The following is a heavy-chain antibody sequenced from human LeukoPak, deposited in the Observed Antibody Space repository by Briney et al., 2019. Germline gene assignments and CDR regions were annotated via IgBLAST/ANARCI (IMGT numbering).Heavy chain of an antibody. CDR2: ISSSGSTI. V-gene: IGHV3-11*01. CDR1: GFTFSDYY. CDR3: ARDSAGYCSSTSCYMGLYYYYGMDV. D-gene: IGHD2-2*02. J-gene: IGHJ6*02. Sequence: NAGGSLRLSCAASGFTFSDYYMSWIRQAPGKGLEWVSYISSSGSTIYYADSVKGRFTISRDNAKNSLYLQMNSLRAEDTAVYYCARDSAGYCSSTSCYMGLYYYYGMDVWGQGTTVTVSS.